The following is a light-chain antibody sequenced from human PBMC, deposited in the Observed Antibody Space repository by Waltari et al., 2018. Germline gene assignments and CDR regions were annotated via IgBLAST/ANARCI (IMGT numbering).Light chain of an antibody. V-gene: IGKV3D-15*01. J-gene: IGKJ1*01. CDR3: QQYDNWLGT. Sequence: EIVMTQSPATLSVFPGERATLSCRASQSIRSNLAWYQHKPGQAPRLRIYGASTRATGIPARFSGSGSGTEFSLTISSLQSVDFPVYFCQQYDNWLGTFGQGTKVEIK. CDR1: QSIRSN. CDR2: GAS.